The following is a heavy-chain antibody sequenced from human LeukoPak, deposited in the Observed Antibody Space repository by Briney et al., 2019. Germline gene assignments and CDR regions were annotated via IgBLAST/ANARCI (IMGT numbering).Heavy chain of an antibody. V-gene: IGHV3-30-3*01. J-gene: IGHJ4*02. CDR1: GFTFSSYA. Sequence: QSGGSLRLSCAASGFTFSSYAMHWVRQAPGKGLEWVAVISYDGSNKYYADSVKGRFTISRDNSKNTLYLQMHSLRAEDTAVYYCARDGVGATNYFDYWGQGTLVTVSS. CDR3: ARDGVGATNYFDY. CDR2: ISYDGSNK. D-gene: IGHD1-26*01.